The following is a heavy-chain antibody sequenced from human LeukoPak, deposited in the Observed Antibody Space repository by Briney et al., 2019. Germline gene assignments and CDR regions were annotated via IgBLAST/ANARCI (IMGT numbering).Heavy chain of an antibody. CDR3: ASSRYSSGWFDY. J-gene: IGHJ4*02. D-gene: IGHD6-19*01. V-gene: IGHV4-59*01. Sequence: SETLSLTRTVSGGSISSYYWSWIRQPPGKGLEWIGYIYYSGSTNYNPSLKSRVTISVDTSKNQFSLKLSSVTAADTAVYYCASSRYSSGWFDYWGQGTLVTVSS. CDR1: GGSISSYY. CDR2: IYYSGST.